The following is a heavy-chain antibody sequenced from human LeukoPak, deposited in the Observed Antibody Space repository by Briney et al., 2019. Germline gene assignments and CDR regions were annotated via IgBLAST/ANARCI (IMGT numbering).Heavy chain of an antibody. CDR1: GGSISTYY. CDR2: IYYSGST. D-gene: IGHD5-12*01. J-gene: IGHJ4*02. CDR3: ARVSGGYDDY. V-gene: IGHV4-59*01. Sequence: SETLPLTCTVSGGSISTYYWSWIRQPPGKGLEWIGYIYYSGSTNYNPSLRSRVTISVDTSKNQFSLKVNFVTAADTAVYYCARVSGGYDDYWGQGALVTVSS.